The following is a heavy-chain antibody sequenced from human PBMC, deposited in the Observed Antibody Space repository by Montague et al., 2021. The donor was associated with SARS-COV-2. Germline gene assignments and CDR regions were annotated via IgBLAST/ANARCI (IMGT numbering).Heavy chain of an antibody. J-gene: IGHJ3*02. CDR1: GVSIRTSSYY. CDR2: IYYSGST. D-gene: IGHD4-17*01. CDR3: SMRGGALDAFDI. V-gene: IGHV4-39*01. Sequence: SETLSLTCTVSGVSIRTSSYYWGWIRRPPGKGLDWIGSIYYSGSTYYNPSLKSRVTISVDTSKNQFSLKLSSVTAADTAVYYCSMRGGALDAFDIWGQGTMVIVSS.